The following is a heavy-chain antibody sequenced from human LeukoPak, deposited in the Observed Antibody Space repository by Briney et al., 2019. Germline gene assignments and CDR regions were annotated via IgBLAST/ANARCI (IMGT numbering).Heavy chain of an antibody. Sequence: GGSLRLSCAASGFTFSSYGMHWVRQAPGKGLEWVAFIRYDGSNKYYADSVKGRFTISRDNSKNTLYLQMNSLRSDDTAVYYCARWDYYDSRTFDIWGQGTMVTVS. J-gene: IGHJ3*02. D-gene: IGHD3-22*01. CDR3: ARWDYYDSRTFDI. CDR2: IRYDGSNK. CDR1: GFTFSSYG. V-gene: IGHV3-30*02.